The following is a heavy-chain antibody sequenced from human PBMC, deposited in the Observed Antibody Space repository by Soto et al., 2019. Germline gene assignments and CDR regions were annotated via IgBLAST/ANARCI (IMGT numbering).Heavy chain of an antibody. D-gene: IGHD6-13*01. Sequence: SETLSLTCAVYDGSFSGYYWSWIRQPPGKGLEWIGEINHSGSTNYNPSLKSRVTISVDTSKNQFSLKLSSVTAADTAVYYCARDVALGYSSSWAYNWFDPWGQGTLVTVSS. CDR3: ARDVALGYSSSWAYNWFDP. V-gene: IGHV4-34*01. J-gene: IGHJ5*02. CDR2: INHSGST. CDR1: DGSFSGYY.